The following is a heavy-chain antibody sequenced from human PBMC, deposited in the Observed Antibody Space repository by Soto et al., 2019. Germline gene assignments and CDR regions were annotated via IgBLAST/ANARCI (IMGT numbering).Heavy chain of an antibody. D-gene: IGHD2-15*01. V-gene: IGHV3-23*01. CDR3: ASGLRIVGTFDI. J-gene: IGHJ3*02. CDR1: GFTFSSYA. CDR2: ISSSGGNT. Sequence: EVQLLESGGGLVQPGGSLRFSCAASGFTFSSYAMSWVRQAPGKGLEWVSAISSSGGNTYYADSVKGRFTISRDNSKNTLYLQMNSLRAEDTAVYFCASGLRIVGTFDIWGQGTMVTVSS.